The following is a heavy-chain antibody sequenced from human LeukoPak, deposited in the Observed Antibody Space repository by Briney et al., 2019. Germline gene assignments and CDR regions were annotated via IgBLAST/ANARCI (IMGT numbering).Heavy chain of an antibody. V-gene: IGHV4-39*07. D-gene: IGHD2-2*01. Sequence: PSETLSLTCTVSGGSIGSSSYYWGWIRQPPGKGLNWIGRIYYSGSTYYNPSLKSRVTISVDTSKNQFSLKLNSVTAADTAVYYRARLKCSSTSCFYYYYMDVWGKGTTVTISS. CDR2: IYYSGST. J-gene: IGHJ6*03. CDR3: ARLKCSSTSCFYYYYMDV. CDR1: GGSIGSSSYY.